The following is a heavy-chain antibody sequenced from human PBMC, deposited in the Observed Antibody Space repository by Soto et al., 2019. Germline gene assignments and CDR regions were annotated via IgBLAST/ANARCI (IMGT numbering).Heavy chain of an antibody. J-gene: IGHJ6*03. CDR2: ISSSGSTI. D-gene: IGHD4-17*01. V-gene: IGHV3-11*01. Sequence: GGSLRLSCAASGFTFSDYYMSWIRQAPGKGLEWVSYISSSGSTIYYADSVKGRFTISRDNAKNSLYLQMNSLRAEDTAVYYCARDADYAGDYYYMDVWGKGTTVTVSS. CDR1: GFTFSDYY. CDR3: ARDADYAGDYYYMDV.